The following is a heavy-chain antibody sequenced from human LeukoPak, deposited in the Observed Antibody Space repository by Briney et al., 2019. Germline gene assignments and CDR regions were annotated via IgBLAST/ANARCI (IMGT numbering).Heavy chain of an antibody. CDR3: ASYRWYGSSGWFDP. CDR2: IYTSGST. CDR1: GGSISSYY. V-gene: IGHV4-4*07. D-gene: IGHD4-23*01. J-gene: IGHJ5*02. Sequence: PSETLSLTCTVSGGSISSYYWSWIRQPAGKGLEWIGRIYTSGSTNYNPSLKSRVTMSLETSKNQFSLKLSSVTAADADVYYCASYRWYGSSGWFDPWGQGTLVTVSS.